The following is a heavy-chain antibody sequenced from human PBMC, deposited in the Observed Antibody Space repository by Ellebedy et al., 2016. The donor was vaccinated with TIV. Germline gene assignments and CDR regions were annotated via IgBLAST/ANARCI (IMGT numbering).Heavy chain of an antibody. CDR2: IYPGYSNT. V-gene: IGHV5-51*01. CDR1: GYSFTNYW. CDR3: GRLQTIDNYYFDY. J-gene: IGHJ4*02. D-gene: IGHD2/OR15-2a*01. Sequence: GESLKISCKGFGYSFTNYWIAWVRQMPGEGLEWMGGIYPGYSNTIYRPSFQGQVTISADKSISTASLQWSSLQASDTAMYYCGRLQTIDNYYFDYWGQGTLVTVSP.